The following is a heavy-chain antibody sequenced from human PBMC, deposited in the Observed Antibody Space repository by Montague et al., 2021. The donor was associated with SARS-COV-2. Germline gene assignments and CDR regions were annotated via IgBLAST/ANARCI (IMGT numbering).Heavy chain of an antibody. D-gene: IGHD1-14*01. Sequence: TLSLTCTVSGDSINTGTFYWSWIRQPAGKQLGWIGRIFKRGTANYNPPLKRRVTITMDTSKNEFSLKLRYVTAADTAMYFCARGFTTGFYPKWFDLWGQGALVTVAS. CDR1: GDSINTGTFY. J-gene: IGHJ5*02. CDR2: IFKRGTA. V-gene: IGHV4-61*02. CDR3: ARGFTTGFYPKWFDL.